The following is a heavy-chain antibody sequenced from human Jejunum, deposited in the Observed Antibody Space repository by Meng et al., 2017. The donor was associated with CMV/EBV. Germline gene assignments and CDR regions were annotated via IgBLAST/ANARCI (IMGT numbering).Heavy chain of an antibody. D-gene: IGHD4-17*01. Sequence: SGFTFTEYYLHWVRQAPGQGLEWMGWINPKTGGTKYVQKFQGRVTMTRDMSLNTAYMELTNMTSDDTAVHYCARARGTVTAFDNWGQGTLVTVS. CDR2: INPKTGGT. J-gene: IGHJ4*02. CDR3: ARARGTVTAFDN. V-gene: IGHV1-2*02. CDR1: GFTFTEYY.